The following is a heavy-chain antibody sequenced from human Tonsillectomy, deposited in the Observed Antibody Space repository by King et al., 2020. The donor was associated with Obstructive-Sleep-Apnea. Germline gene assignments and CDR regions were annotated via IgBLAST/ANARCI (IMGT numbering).Heavy chain of an antibody. CDR2: ISYDGSNK. CDR3: ASPTTRGSGSSTYFDY. D-gene: IGHD3-10*01. V-gene: IGHV3-30*04. J-gene: IGHJ4*02. CDR1: GFTFSSYA. Sequence: VQLVESGGGVVQPGRSLRLSCAASGFTFSSYAMHWVRQAPGKGLEWVALISYDGSNKYYADSVTGRFIISRDNSKNTLYLQMNSLRPEDTAVHYCASPTTRGSGSSTYFDYWGQGTLVTVSS.